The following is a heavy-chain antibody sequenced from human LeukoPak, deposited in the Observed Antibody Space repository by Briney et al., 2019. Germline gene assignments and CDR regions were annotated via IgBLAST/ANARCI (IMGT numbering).Heavy chain of an antibody. D-gene: IGHD6-13*01. J-gene: IGHJ4*02. CDR2: ISWNSGSI. CDR1: GFTFDDYA. CDR3: AKDIMYSSSWYFDY. Sequence: GGSLRLSCAASGFTFDDYAMHWVRQAPGKGLEWVSGISWNSGSIGYADSVKGRFTISRDNAKNSLYLQTNSLRAEDTALYYCAKDIMYSSSWYFDYWGQGTLVTVSS. V-gene: IGHV3-9*01.